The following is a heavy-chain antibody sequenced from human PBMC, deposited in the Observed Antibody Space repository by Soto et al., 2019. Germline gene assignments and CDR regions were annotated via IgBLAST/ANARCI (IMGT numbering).Heavy chain of an antibody. CDR1: GGSVSSYY. J-gene: IGHJ4*02. V-gene: IGHV4-59*02. CDR2: IYYSGST. CDR3: ARETPYSSPAY. Sequence: SETLSLTCTVSGGSVSSYYWSWIRQPPGKGLEWIGYIYYSGSTNYNPSLKSRVTISVDTSKNQFSLKLSSVTAADTAVYYCARETPYSSPAYWGQGTLVTVSS. D-gene: IGHD6-19*01.